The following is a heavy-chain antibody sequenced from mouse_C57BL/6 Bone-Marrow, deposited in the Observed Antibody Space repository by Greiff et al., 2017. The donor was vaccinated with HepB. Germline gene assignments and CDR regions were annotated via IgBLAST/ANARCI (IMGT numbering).Heavy chain of an antibody. Sequence: EVQLQQSGPVLVKPGASVKMSCTASGYTFTDYYMNWVKQSHGKSLEWIGVINPYNGGTSYNQNFKGKATLTIDKSSSTAYMQLSSLTSEDSAVYYCAIEGGIYYGVFDYWGQGTTLTVSS. D-gene: IGHD2-1*01. CDR3: AIEGGIYYGVFDY. J-gene: IGHJ2*01. V-gene: IGHV1-19*01. CDR2: INPYNGGT. CDR1: GYTFTDYY.